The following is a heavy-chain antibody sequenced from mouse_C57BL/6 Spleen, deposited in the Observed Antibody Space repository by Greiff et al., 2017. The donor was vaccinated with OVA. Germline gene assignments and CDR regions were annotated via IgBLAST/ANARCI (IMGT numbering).Heavy chain of an antibody. CDR1: GYTFTDYN. CDR3: AREGGGQPSGFAY. V-gene: IGHV1-18*01. J-gene: IGHJ3*01. D-gene: IGHD3-3*01. CDR2: INPNNGGT. Sequence: VQLQQSGPELVKPGASVKIPCKASGYTFTDYNMDWVKQSHGKSLEWIGDINPNNGGTIYNQKFKGKATLTVDKSSSTAYMELRSLTSEDTAVYYCAREGGGQPSGFAYWGQGTLVTVSA.